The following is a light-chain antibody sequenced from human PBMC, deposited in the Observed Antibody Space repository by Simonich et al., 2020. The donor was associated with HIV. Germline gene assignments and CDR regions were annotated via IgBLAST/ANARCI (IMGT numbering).Light chain of an antibody. V-gene: IGKV3-11*01. Sequence: EIVITQSPATLSVSPGERATLSCRTSQSISSNLAWYQRKPGQAPRLLIYGASNRATAIPARFSGSGFGTDFTLTISSLEPEDFAVYYCQQRSNWPPLFGGGTKVEIK. J-gene: IGKJ4*01. CDR3: QQRSNWPPL. CDR2: GAS. CDR1: QSISSN.